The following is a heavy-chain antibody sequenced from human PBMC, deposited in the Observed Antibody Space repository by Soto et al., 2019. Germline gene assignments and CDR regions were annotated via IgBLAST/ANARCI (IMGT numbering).Heavy chain of an antibody. Sequence: GVSLRLSCAASGFTFSSYAMSWVRQAPGKGLGWVSAISGSGGSTYYADSVKGRFTISRDNSKNTLYLQMNSLRAEDTAVYYCAKDLSYDSSGPFDYWGQGTMVTVYS. CDR3: AKDLSYDSSGPFDY. D-gene: IGHD3-22*01. J-gene: IGHJ4*02. V-gene: IGHV3-23*01. CDR2: ISGSGGST. CDR1: GFTFSSYA.